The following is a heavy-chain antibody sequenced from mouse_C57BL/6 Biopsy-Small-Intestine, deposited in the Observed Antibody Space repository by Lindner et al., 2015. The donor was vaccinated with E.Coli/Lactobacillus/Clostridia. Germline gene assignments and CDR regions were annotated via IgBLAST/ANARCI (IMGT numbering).Heavy chain of an antibody. CDR2: IYPNNGDL. Sequence: VQLQESGPELVKPGASMKISCKASGYTFPDYHMDWVRQSHGKSLEWIGYIYPNNGDLGYNQKFKNKATLTVDMSSSTAYMELHSLTSEDSAVYYCTRGGRDYAMDYWGQGTSVIVSS. J-gene: IGHJ4*01. CDR3: TRGGRDYAMDY. CDR1: GYTFPDYH. V-gene: IGHV1-34*01.